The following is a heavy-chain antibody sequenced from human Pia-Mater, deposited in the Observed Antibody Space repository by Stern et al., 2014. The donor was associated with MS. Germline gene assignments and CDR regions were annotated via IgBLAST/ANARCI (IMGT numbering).Heavy chain of an antibody. CDR2: IYYSGST. Sequence: QVQLQESGPGLVKPSETLSLTCTVSGGSISSSSYYWGWIRQPPGKGLEWIGSIYYSGSTYYNPSLKSRVTISVDPSKNPFSLKRSSVTAADTAVYYYARHGTNDYGDYASHYWGQGTLVTVSS. CDR3: ARHGTNDYGDYASHY. J-gene: IGHJ4*02. V-gene: IGHV4-39*01. CDR1: GGSISSSSYY. D-gene: IGHD4-17*01.